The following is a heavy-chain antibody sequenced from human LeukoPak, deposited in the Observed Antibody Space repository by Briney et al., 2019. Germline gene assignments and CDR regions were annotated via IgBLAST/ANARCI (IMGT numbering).Heavy chain of an antibody. CDR3: TREIDSSSGYDF. J-gene: IGHJ4*02. CDR2: INLSDGGT. Sequence: ASVKVSCKASGFTFTTYFMHWVRQAPGQGLEWMGIINLSDGGTSLARKFQGRVTMTRDTSTNTAYMELSSLRSEDTAVYYCTREIDSSSGYDFWGQGALVTVSS. CDR1: GFTFTTYF. V-gene: IGHV1-46*01. D-gene: IGHD6-13*01.